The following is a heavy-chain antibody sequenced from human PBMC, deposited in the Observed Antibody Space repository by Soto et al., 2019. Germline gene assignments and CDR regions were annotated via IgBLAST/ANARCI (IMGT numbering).Heavy chain of an antibody. CDR3: ARDDGSGWFFEAA. CDR2: IIPSFDSA. D-gene: IGHD6-19*01. Sequence: QVQLVQSGADVKKPGSSVKVSCKASGGSISSFAISWVRQSPGQGLDWMGGIIPSFDSANYAQKFQGRVTITADASTSTVYMELSCLRSEATAVYYCARDDGSGWFFEAAWGQGTLVTVSS. CDR1: GGSISSFA. V-gene: IGHV1-69*12. J-gene: IGHJ5*02.